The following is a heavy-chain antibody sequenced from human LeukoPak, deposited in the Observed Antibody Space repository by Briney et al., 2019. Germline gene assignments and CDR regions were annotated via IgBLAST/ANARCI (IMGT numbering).Heavy chain of an antibody. J-gene: IGHJ4*02. CDR3: ARDYYDNSGYSPFAF. Sequence: GGSLRLSCAASGFIFSSYGMHWVRQAPGKGLEWVAVTWYDGSNKYYADAVKGRFTISRDNSKNALYLQMNSLRAEDTAVYYCARDYYDNSGYSPFAFWGQGTLVTVSS. D-gene: IGHD3-22*01. V-gene: IGHV3-33*01. CDR1: GFIFSSYG. CDR2: TWYDGSNK.